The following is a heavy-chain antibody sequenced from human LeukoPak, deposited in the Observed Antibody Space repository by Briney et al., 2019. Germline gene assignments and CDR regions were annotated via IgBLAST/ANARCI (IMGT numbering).Heavy chain of an antibody. D-gene: IGHD3-10*01. CDR2: IIPKLGTA. J-gene: IGHJ4*02. Sequence: SVKVSCKASGGXFSSSAISWVRQAPGQGLEWMGGIIPKLGTANYAQKFRGRVTITADESTTTAYMELSSLRSEDTAVYYCAREKGSWGVFDYWGQGTLVTVSS. CDR1: GGXFSSSA. V-gene: IGHV1-69*13. CDR3: AREKGSWGVFDY.